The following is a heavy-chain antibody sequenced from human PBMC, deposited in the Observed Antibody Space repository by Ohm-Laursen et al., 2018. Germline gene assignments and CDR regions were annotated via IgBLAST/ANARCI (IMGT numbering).Heavy chain of an antibody. CDR1: GFTFSSYG. CDR3: AKDRARSGYTGGCQDC. CDR2: ISWNSGTI. V-gene: IGHV3-9*01. D-gene: IGHD6-19*01. Sequence: SLRLSCAASGFTFSSYGMHWVRLPPGKGLEWVSGISWNSGTIGYADSVKGRFTISRDNAKNSLYLQMNSLRAEDTALYYCAKDRARSGYTGGCQDCWGQGALVTVSS. J-gene: IGHJ4*02.